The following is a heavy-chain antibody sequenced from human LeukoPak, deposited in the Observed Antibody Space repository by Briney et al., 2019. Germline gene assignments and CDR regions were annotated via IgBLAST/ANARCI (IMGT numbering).Heavy chain of an antibody. V-gene: IGHV3-53*01. CDR1: GFTVSSNY. Sequence: GGSLRRSCSASGFTVSSNYMSWVRQAPGKGLEWVSVIYSGGSTYYADSVKGRFTISRDNSKNTLYLQMNSLRAEDTAVYYCARAFRRGWYGVDYWGQGTLVTVSS. CDR2: IYSGGST. CDR3: ARAFRRGWYGVDY. D-gene: IGHD6-19*01. J-gene: IGHJ4*02.